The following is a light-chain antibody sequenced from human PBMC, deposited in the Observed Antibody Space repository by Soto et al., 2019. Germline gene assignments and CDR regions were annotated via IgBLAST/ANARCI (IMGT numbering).Light chain of an antibody. CDR3: MQAQQIPLT. J-gene: IGKJ1*01. V-gene: IGKV2-28*01. Sequence: DLVMTQSPLSLSVTPGEPASISCRSSQSLLHTSGDNYLDWYLQRPGQSPQLLIYLGSKRASGVSDRVSGSGSGTRFTLRISRVEAEDFGFYYCMQAQQIPLTFGQGTKVEIK. CDR1: QSLLHTSGDNY. CDR2: LGS.